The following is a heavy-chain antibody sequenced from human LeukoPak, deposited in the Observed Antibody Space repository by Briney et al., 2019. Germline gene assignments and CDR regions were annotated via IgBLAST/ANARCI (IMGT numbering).Heavy chain of an antibody. V-gene: IGHV4-59*01. CDR3: ARIPIAFPLLTP. CDR1: SGSFSSYY. Sequence: PSETLSLTCTVSSGSFSSYYWSWIRQPPGRGLEWIGYIYYSGSANYNPSLKSRVTISIDTSKYQFSLNLTSVTAEDTAVYYCARIPIAFPLLTPWGQGILVTVSS. CDR2: IYYSGSA. D-gene: IGHD2-2*01. J-gene: IGHJ5*02.